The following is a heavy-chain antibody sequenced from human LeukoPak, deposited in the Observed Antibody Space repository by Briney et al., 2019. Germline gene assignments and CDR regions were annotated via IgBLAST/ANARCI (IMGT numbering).Heavy chain of an antibody. Sequence: GSLRLSCAASGFTFSDYYMSWIRQAPGKGLERVSYISSSGTTIYYADSVKGRFTISRDNAKNSLYLQMNSLRAEDTAVYYCAKEWATISPGPFDYWGQGTLVTVSS. J-gene: IGHJ4*02. CDR3: AKEWATISPGPFDY. V-gene: IGHV3-11*01. CDR2: ISSSGTTI. D-gene: IGHD5-24*01. CDR1: GFTFSDYY.